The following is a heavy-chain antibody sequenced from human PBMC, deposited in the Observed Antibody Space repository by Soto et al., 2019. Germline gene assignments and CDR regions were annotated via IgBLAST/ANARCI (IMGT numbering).Heavy chain of an antibody. J-gene: IGHJ4*02. D-gene: IGHD2-15*01. Sequence: GESLKISCKGSGYSFTSYWIGWVRQMPGKGLEWMGIIYPGDSDTRYSPSFQGQVTISADKSISTAYLQWSSLKASDTAMYYCARHCDLYCCGGSCYDDDGGSCDRGQRTLVTVSS. CDR2: IYPGDSDT. V-gene: IGHV5-51*01. CDR3: ARHCDLYCCGGSCYDDDGGSCD. CDR1: GYSFTSYW.